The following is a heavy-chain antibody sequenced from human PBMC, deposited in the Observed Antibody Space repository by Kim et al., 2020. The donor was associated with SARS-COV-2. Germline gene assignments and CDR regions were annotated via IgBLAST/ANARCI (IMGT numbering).Heavy chain of an antibody. CDR2: INPNSGGT. D-gene: IGHD3-22*01. J-gene: IGHJ5*02. CDR1: GYTFTGYY. CDR3: ARRASITMIVVVYNWFDP. V-gene: IGHV1-2*02. Sequence: ASVKVSCKASGYTFTGYYMHWVRQAPGQGLEWMGWINPNSGGTNYAQKFQGRVTMTRDTSISTAYMELSRLRSDDAAMYYRARRASITMIVVVYNWFDPWGQGTLVTVSS.